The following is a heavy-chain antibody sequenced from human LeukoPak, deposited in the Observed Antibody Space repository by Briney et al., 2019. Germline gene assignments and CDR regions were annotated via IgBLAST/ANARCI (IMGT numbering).Heavy chain of an antibody. CDR2: INPNSGDT. J-gene: IGHJ4*02. D-gene: IGHD5-18*01. V-gene: IGHV1-2*02. Sequence: VASVKVSCKASGYILTGYYMHWVRQAPGQGLEWMGWINPNSGDTNYAQKFQGRVTMTRDTSISTAYMELSRLRSDDTAVYYCAAAGYSYGTTVPYFDYWGQGTLVTVSS. CDR3: AAAGYSYGTTVPYFDY. CDR1: GYILTGYY.